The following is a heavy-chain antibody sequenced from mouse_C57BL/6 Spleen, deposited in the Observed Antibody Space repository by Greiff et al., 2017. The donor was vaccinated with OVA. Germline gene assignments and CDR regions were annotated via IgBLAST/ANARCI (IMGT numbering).Heavy chain of an antibody. J-gene: IGHJ2*01. CDR2: IDPSDSYT. D-gene: IGHD2-3*01. CDR3: ARGLLGETCFDY. V-gene: IGHV1-69*01. Sequence: QVQLKQPGAELVMPGASVKLSCKASGYTFTSYWMHWVKQRPGQGLEWIGEIDPSDSYTNYNQKFKGKSTLTVDKSSSTAYMQLSSLTSEDSAVYYCARGLLGETCFDYWGQGTTLTVSS. CDR1: GYTFTSYW.